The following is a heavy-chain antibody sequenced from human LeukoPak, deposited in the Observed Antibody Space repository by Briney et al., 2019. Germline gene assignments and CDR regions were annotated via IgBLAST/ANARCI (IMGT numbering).Heavy chain of an antibody. CDR3: AIDCSSTTQLRPFDY. Sequence: GASVKVSCKASGYTFTSYDINWVRQATGQGLEWMGWINPNSGGTNYAQKFQGRVTMTRDTSISTAYMELSRLRSDDTAVYYCAIDCSSTTQLRPFDYWGQGTLVTVSS. V-gene: IGHV1-2*02. CDR2: INPNSGGT. CDR1: GYTFTSYD. J-gene: IGHJ4*02. D-gene: IGHD2-2*01.